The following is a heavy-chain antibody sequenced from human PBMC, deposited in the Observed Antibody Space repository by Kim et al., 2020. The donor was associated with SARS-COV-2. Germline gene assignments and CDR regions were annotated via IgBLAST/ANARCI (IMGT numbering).Heavy chain of an antibody. J-gene: IGHJ4*02. Sequence: SVKVSCKASGGTFSSYAISWVRQAPGQGLEWMGGIIPIFGTANYAQKFQGRVTITADESTSTAYMELSSLRSEDTAVYYCARSSGLTPRDSSGWRDTHYFDYWGQGTLVTVSS. D-gene: IGHD6-19*01. V-gene: IGHV1-69*13. CDR3: ARSSGLTPRDSSGWRDTHYFDY. CDR1: GGTFSSYA. CDR2: IIPIFGTA.